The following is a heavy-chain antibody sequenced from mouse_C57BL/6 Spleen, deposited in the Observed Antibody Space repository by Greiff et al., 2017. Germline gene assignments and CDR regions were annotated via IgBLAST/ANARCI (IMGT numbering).Heavy chain of an antibody. Sequence: QVQLQQPGAELVKPGASVKLSCKASGYSFTSCWLHWGKQRSGRGLEWMGRIVPNSGGTKYNRKFKSKATLTVDKPSSPAYMQLSSLPSENSAFSYCARSHLLRSVAGYFDYWGQGTPLTVSS. CDR3: ARSHLLRSVAGYFDY. J-gene: IGHJ2*01. CDR1: GYSFTSCW. D-gene: IGHD1-1*01. CDR2: IVPNSGGT. V-gene: IGHV1-72*01.